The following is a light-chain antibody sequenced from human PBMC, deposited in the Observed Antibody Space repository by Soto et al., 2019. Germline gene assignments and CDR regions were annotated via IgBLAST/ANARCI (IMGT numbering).Light chain of an antibody. CDR1: SSDVGFYNY. V-gene: IGLV2-14*01. J-gene: IGLJ2*01. CDR2: EVN. CDR3: SSYTSINTYI. Sequence: QSALTQPASVSGSPGQSITISCTGSSSDVGFYNYVSWFQQHPGKVPQLMIYEVNNRPSGVSDRFSGSKSANTASLTISGLQAEDEAYYYCSSYTSINTYIFGGGTKLTVL.